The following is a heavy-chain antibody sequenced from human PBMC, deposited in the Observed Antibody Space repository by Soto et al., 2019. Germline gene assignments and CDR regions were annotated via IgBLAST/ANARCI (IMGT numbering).Heavy chain of an antibody. V-gene: IGHV5-51*01. D-gene: IGHD2-21*02. CDR3: ARHTGVVTPISGYYHGMDV. CDR2: VHPGDSDT. CDR1: GYSFSSQW. J-gene: IGHJ6*02. Sequence: GESLKISCKGSGYSFSSQWIGWVRQMPGRGLEWMGIVHPGDSDTRYRPSFQGQVTISADKSITTAYLQWSSLKPSDTAIYYCARHTGVVTPISGYYHGMDVWGQGTTVTVSS.